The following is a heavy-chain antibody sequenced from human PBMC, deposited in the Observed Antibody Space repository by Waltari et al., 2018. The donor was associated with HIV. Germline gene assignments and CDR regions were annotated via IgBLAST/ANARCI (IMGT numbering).Heavy chain of an antibody. V-gene: IGHV3-48*04. Sequence: EVQLVESGGGLVQPGGSLRLSCAASGFISRTFSMNWVRQAPGKGLEWVSYISSSSTTIYYADSVKGRFTISRDNAKNLLYLQMNSLRAEDTAVYYCARDKAVIQPDAFDIWGQGTMVTVSS. CDR2: ISSSSTTI. D-gene: IGHD2-21*01. CDR3: ARDKAVIQPDAFDI. J-gene: IGHJ3*02. CDR1: GFISRTFS.